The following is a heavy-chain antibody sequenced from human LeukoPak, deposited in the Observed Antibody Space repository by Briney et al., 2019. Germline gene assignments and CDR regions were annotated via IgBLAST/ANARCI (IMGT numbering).Heavy chain of an antibody. J-gene: IGHJ4*02. CDR3: GRGEYYGSGSYIFDY. CDR1: GFTFSSYE. V-gene: IGHV3-48*03. Sequence: GGSLRLSCAASGFTFSSYEMNWVRQAPGKGLEWVSYISSSGSTIYYADSVKGRFTISRDNAKKSLYLQMNSLRAEDTAIYYCGRGEYYGSGSYIFDYWGQGTLVTVSS. CDR2: ISSSGSTI. D-gene: IGHD3-10*01.